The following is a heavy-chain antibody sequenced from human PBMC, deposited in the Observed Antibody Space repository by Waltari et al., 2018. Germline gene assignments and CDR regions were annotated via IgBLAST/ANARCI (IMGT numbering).Heavy chain of an antibody. J-gene: IGHJ3*02. CDR1: GFTFSSYA. V-gene: IGHV3-30-3*01. CDR2: ISYDGSNK. Sequence: QVQLVESGGGVVQPGRSLRLSCAASGFTFSSYAMHWVRQAPGKGLEWVAVISYDGSNKYYADPVKGRFTISGENSKNRLYLKMTSLRAEDTAVYYCARETTGYSSSQGVFDIWGQGTMVTVPS. CDR3: ARETTGYSSSQGVFDI. D-gene: IGHD6-13*01.